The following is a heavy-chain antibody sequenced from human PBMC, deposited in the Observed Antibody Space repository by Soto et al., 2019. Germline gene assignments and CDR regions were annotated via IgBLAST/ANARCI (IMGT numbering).Heavy chain of an antibody. J-gene: IGHJ4*02. CDR2: IKQDGSEK. CDR1: GFTFSRYW. CDR3: ARRPHYYGSAHFDY. V-gene: IGHV3-7*01. Sequence: EVQLVESGGGLVQPGGSLRLSCAASGFTFSRYWITWVRQAPGKGLEWVANIKQDGSEKYYVDSVKGRFTISRDNAKNSLYLQMNSLRAEDTAVYYCARRPHYYGSAHFDYWGQGTLVTVSS. D-gene: IGHD3-10*01.